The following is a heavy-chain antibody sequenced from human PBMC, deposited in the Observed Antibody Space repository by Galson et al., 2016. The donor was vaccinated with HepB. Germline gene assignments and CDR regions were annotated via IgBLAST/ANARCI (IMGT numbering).Heavy chain of an antibody. CDR1: GGSISGYY. Sequence: SETLSLTCTVSGGSISGYYGNWIRQTPGKGLEWIGSIYYSGRTDYNPSLKSRVTISVDKSKKQISLRLTSVTATDTALYYCAREASGSRTWPYYYYYGMDVWGQGTTVTVSS. D-gene: IGHD2-15*01. CDR2: IYYSGRT. J-gene: IGHJ6*02. CDR3: AREASGSRTWPYYYYYGMDV. V-gene: IGHV4-59*01.